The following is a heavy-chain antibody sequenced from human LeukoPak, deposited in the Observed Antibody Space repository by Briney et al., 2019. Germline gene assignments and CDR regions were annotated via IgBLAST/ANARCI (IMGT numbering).Heavy chain of an antibody. J-gene: IGHJ4*02. CDR3: AKDRVAGTTYFDY. Sequence: GGSLRLSCAASGFTFSSYGMHWVRQAPGKGLEWVAFIRYDGSNKYYADSVKGRFTISRDDSKNTLYLQMNSLRAEDTAVYYCAKDRVAGTTYFDYWGQGTLVTVSS. CDR2: IRYDGSNK. CDR1: GFTFSSYG. V-gene: IGHV3-30*02. D-gene: IGHD6-19*01.